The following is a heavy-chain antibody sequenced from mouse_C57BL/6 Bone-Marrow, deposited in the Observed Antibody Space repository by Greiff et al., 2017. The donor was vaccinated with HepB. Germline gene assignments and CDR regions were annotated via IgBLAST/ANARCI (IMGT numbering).Heavy chain of an antibody. J-gene: IGHJ3*01. CDR3: ARWEWAY. CDR2: IDPSDSYT. Sequence: QVQLQQPGAELVKPGASVKLSCKASGYTFTSYWMQWVKQRPGQGLEWIGEIDPSDSYTNYNQKFKGKATLTVDTSSSTAYMQLRSLTSEDSAVYYCARWEWAYWGQGTLVTVSA. V-gene: IGHV1-50*01. CDR1: GYTFTSYW. D-gene: IGHD1-3*01.